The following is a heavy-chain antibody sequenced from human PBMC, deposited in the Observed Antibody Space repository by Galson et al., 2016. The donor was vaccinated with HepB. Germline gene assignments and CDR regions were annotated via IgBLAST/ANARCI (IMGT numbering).Heavy chain of an antibody. J-gene: IGHJ4*02. D-gene: IGHD5-18*01. CDR3: AKDGGYTYALGY. CDR2: DSMDGRRK. CDR1: GFTFSGYG. V-gene: IGHV3-30*18. Sequence: SLRLSCAASGFTFSGYGMHWVRQAPGKGLEWVAADSMDGRRKFYADSVKGRFTISRDNSKDTLYLQMNSLRAEDTAVYYCAKDGGYTYALGYWGRGTLVTVSS.